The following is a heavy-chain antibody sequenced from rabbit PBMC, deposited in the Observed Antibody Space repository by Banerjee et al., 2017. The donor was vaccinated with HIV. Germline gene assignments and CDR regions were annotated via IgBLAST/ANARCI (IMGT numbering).Heavy chain of an antibody. Sequence: QEQLQESGGGLFQPGGSLTLTCKASGFDFSSNAMCWVRQAPGGGLEWIGCIDTGSGSTVYATWVNGRFTISKTSSTTVTLQMTTVTAADTATYFCARDLAGVIGWNFGLWGPGTLVTVS. D-gene: IGHD4-1*01. CDR3: ARDLAGVIGWNFGL. J-gene: IGHJ4*01. CDR2: IDTGSGST. CDR1: GFDFSSNA. V-gene: IGHV1S47*01.